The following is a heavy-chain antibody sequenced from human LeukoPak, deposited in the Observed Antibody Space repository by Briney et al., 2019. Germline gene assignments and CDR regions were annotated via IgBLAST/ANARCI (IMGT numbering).Heavy chain of an antibody. CDR1: GFTFSSYW. V-gene: IGHV3-7*03. CDR2: IKEDGSDK. Sequence: GGSLRLSCAASGFTFSSYWMNWVRQAPGKGLEWVANIKEDGSDKYYVDSVKGRFTISRDNAKNSLFPQMNSLRAEDTAVYYCVRALGSGNYWGQGTLVTVSS. D-gene: IGHD3-10*02. CDR3: VRALGSGNY. J-gene: IGHJ4*02.